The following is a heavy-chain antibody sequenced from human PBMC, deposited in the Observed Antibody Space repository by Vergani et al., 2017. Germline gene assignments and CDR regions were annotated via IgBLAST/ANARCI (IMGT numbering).Heavy chain of an antibody. CDR2: IKQDGSEK. Sequence: EVQLVESGGGLVQPGGSLRLSCAASGFSFSSYWMSWVRQAPGKGLEWVANIKQDGSEKYYVDSVTGRFTISRDNAKNSLYLQMNSLRAEDTAVYYCARSPAILTGYYRGGFDYWGQGTLVTVSS. CDR3: ARSPAILTGYYRGGFDY. V-gene: IGHV3-7*01. J-gene: IGHJ4*02. CDR1: GFSFSSYW. D-gene: IGHD3-9*01.